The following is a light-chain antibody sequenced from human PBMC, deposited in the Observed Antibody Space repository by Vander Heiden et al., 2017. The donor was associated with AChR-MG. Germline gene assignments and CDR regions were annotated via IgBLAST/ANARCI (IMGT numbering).Light chain of an antibody. J-gene: IGLJ2*01. CDR2: DVS. V-gene: IGLV2-14*01. Sequence: QSALTQPASVSGSPGQSITISCTGTSKDIGGFDSVSWYQQHPGKVPKFIIYDVSSRPSGVSNRFSGTKSGNTASLTISGLQAEDEADYYCSSFTTSSTLVFGGGTKLTVL. CDR1: SKDIGGFDS. CDR3: SSFTTSSTLV.